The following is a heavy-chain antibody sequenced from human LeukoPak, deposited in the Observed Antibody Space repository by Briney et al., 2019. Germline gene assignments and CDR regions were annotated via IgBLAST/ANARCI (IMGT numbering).Heavy chain of an antibody. D-gene: IGHD2-15*01. CDR1: GFTFSNYA. V-gene: IGHV3-23*01. J-gene: IGHJ5*02. CDR3: AKASVVVVVAATLSSWFDP. Sequence: PGGSLRLSCAASGFTFSNYAMTWVRQAPGKGLEWVSAISGSGGSTYYADSVKGRFTISRDNSKNTLYLQMNSLRAEDTAVYYCAKASVVVVVAATLSSWFDPWGQGTLVTVSS. CDR2: ISGSGGST.